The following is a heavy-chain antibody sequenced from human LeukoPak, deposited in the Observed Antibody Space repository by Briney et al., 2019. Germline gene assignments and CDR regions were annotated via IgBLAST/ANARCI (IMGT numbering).Heavy chain of an antibody. Sequence: GGSLRLSCLGSGFGFSNYWMTWLRQAPGEGLEWVANIKEDGSVIYYADSVKGRFTISRDNAKNSVYLQMNSLRVEDTALYYCAIGRWFGEFAGSAFEDWGQGTLVTVSS. J-gene: IGHJ4*02. CDR3: AIGRWFGEFAGSAFED. CDR2: IKEDGSVI. CDR1: GFGFSNYW. D-gene: IGHD3-10*01. V-gene: IGHV3-7*01.